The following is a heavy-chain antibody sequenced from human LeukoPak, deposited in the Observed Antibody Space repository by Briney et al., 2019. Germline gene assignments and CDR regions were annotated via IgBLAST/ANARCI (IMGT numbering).Heavy chain of an antibody. Sequence: PGGSLRLSCAASGFTFSDYWMHWVRLVPGKGLVWVSHINNDGSRTSYADSVKGRFTVSTDNANNTLFLQMNSLRAEDTAVYYCARSRDGYNENDYWGQGTLVTVSS. V-gene: IGHV3-74*01. J-gene: IGHJ4*02. CDR2: INNDGSRT. CDR3: ARSRDGYNENDY. D-gene: IGHD5-24*01. CDR1: GFTFSDYW.